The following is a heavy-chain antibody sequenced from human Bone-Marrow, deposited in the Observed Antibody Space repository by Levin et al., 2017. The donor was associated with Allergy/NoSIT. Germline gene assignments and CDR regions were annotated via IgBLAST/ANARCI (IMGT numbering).Heavy chain of an antibody. CDR2: ISYDGSEK. CDR1: GFNFEVYG. V-gene: IGHV3-30*03. CDR3: VRNSAGTLGWRVDG. Sequence: GESLKISCAASGFNFEVYGIHWVRQAPGKGLEWVSIISYDGSEKYFADSVKGRFTISRDNSKNTVSLQMNSLRTEDTALYYCVRNSAGTLGWRVDGWGQGTMVTVAS. D-gene: IGHD7-27*01. J-gene: IGHJ6*02.